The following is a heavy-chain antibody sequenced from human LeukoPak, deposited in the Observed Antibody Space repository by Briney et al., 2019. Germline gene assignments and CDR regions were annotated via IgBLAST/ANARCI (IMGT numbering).Heavy chain of an antibody. Sequence: PGGSLRLSCAASGFTFDNYAMHWVRQAPGKGLEWVSGIAWNSGNTGFADSVKGRFTISRDNAENSLSLQMNSLTPEDTAFYFCAKDMNSYGSGSSYNPWGPFDSWGQGTLVTASS. CDR2: IAWNSGNT. CDR3: AKDMNSYGSGSSYNPWGPFDS. D-gene: IGHD3-10*01. CDR1: GFTFDNYA. V-gene: IGHV3-9*01. J-gene: IGHJ4*02.